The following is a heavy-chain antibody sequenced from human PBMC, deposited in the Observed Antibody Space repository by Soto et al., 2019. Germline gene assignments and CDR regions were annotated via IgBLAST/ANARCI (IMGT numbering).Heavy chain of an antibody. CDR2: INHSGST. D-gene: IGHD3-3*01. J-gene: IGHJ5*02. Sequence: SETLSLTCAVYGGSFSGYYWSWIRQPPGKGLEWIGEINHSGSTNYNPSLKSRVTISVDTSKNQFSLKLSSVTAADTAVYYCARGRYWSGYIWFDPWGQGTLVTSPQ. V-gene: IGHV4-34*01. CDR3: ARGRYWSGYIWFDP. CDR1: GGSFSGYY.